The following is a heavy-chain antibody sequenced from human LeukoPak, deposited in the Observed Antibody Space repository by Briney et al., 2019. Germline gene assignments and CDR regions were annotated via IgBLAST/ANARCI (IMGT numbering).Heavy chain of an antibody. CDR1: GGSISSYY. D-gene: IGHD3-22*01. CDR2: IYYSGST. Sequence: PSETLSLTCTVSGGSISSYYWSWIRQPPGKGLEWIGYIYYSGSTNYNPSLKSRVTISVDTSKNQFSLKLSSVTAADTAVYYCARAEGYYYDSSGYYYFDYWGQGTLVTVSS. CDR3: ARAEGYYYDSSGYYYFDY. V-gene: IGHV4-59*01. J-gene: IGHJ4*02.